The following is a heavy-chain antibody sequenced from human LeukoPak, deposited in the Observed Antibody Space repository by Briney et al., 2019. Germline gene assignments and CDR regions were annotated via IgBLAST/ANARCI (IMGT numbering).Heavy chain of an antibody. CDR3: ARGYAFDY. CDR1: GFTFSNYA. V-gene: IGHV3-7*01. Sequence: GGSLRLSCAASGFTFSNYAMSWVRQAPGKGLEWVANIKQDGSEKYYVDSVKGRFTISRDNAKNSLYLQMNSLRAEDTAVYYCARGYAFDYWGQGTLVTVSS. CDR2: IKQDGSEK. D-gene: IGHD5-18*01. J-gene: IGHJ4*02.